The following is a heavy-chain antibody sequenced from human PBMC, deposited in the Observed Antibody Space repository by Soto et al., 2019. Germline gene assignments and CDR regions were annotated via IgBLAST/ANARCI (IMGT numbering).Heavy chain of an antibody. V-gene: IGHV1-24*01. J-gene: IGHJ4*02. CDR3: ATDYNFYYDSSGYYPY. D-gene: IGHD3-22*01. CDR1: GYTLTELS. Sequence: GASVKVSCKVSGYTLTELSMHWVRQAPGKGLEWMGGFDPEDGETIYAQKFQGRVTMTEDTSTDTAYMELSSLRSEDTAVHYCATDYNFYYDSSGYYPYWGQGTLVTVSS. CDR2: FDPEDGET.